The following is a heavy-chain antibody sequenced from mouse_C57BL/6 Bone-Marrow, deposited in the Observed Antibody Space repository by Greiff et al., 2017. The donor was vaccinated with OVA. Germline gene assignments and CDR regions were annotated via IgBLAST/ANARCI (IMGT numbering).Heavy chain of an antibody. CDR2: IDPENGDT. J-gene: IGHJ2*01. Sequence: VHVKQSGAELVRPGASVKLSCTASGFNIKDDYMHWVKQRPEQGLEWIGWIDPENGDTEYASKFQGKATITADTSSNTAYLQLSSLTSEDTAVYYCTTGPGTDYWGQGTTLTVSS. CDR1: GFNIKDDY. V-gene: IGHV14-4*01. D-gene: IGHD4-1*01. CDR3: TTGPGTDY.